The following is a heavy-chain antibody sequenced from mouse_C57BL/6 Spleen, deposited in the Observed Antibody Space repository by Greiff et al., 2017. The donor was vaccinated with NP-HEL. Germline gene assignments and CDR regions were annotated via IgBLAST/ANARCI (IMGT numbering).Heavy chain of an antibody. J-gene: IGHJ2*01. CDR2: ISDGGSYT. D-gene: IGHD1-1*01. CDR1: GFTFSSYA. V-gene: IGHV5-4*01. CDR3: AREARTTVVAYYFDY. Sequence: EVKLMESGGGLVKPGGSLKLSCAASGFTFSSYAMSWVRQTPEKRLEWVATISDGGSYTYYPDNVKGRFTISRDNAKNNLYLQMSHLKSEDTAMYYCAREARTTVVAYYFDYWGQGTTLTVSS.